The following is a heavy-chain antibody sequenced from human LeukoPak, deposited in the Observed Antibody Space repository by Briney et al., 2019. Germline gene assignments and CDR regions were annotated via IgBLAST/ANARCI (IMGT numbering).Heavy chain of an antibody. CDR2: ISYDGSNK. V-gene: IGHV3-30*18. D-gene: IGHD6-19*01. CDR3: AKDAPWASSGPVDY. Sequence: TGGSLRLSCAASGFTFSSYGMHWVRQAPGKGLEWVAVISYDGSNKYYADSVKGRFTISRDNSKNTLYLQMNSLRAEDTAVYYCAKDAPWASSGPVDYWGQETLVTVSS. CDR1: GFTFSSYG. J-gene: IGHJ4*02.